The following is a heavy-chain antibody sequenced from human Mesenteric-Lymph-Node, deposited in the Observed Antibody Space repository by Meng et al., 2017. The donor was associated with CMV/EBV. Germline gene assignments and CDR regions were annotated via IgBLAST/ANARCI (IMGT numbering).Heavy chain of an antibody. Sequence: GESLKISCEASGFTFSNYAMTWVRQAPGKGLEWVSVIYTGADTTYYAESVKGRFTISRDNSKNTLYLQMSSLRAEDTAVYYCGKIEVTVADNWFDPWGQGTLVTVSS. V-gene: IGHV3-23*03. CDR1: GFTFSNYA. CDR3: GKIEVTVADNWFDP. D-gene: IGHD6-19*01. CDR2: IYTGADTT. J-gene: IGHJ5*02.